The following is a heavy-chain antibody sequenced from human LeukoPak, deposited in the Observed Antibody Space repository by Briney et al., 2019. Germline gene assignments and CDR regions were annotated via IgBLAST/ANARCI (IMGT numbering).Heavy chain of an antibody. CDR1: GFTFSSYA. V-gene: IGHV3-64*01. CDR2: ISSNGGST. D-gene: IGHD2-15*01. CDR3: ARFPDCSGGSCHDY. Sequence: PGGSLRLSCAASGFTFSSYAMHWVRQAPGKGLEYVSAISSNGGSTYYANSVKGRFTISRDTSKNTLYLQMGSRRAEDMAVYYCARFPDCSGGSCHDYWGQGTLVTVSS. J-gene: IGHJ4*02.